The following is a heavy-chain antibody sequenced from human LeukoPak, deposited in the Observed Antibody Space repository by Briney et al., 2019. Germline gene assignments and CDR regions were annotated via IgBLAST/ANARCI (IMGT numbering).Heavy chain of an antibody. CDR2: IWYDGSNK. V-gene: IGHV3-33*06. D-gene: IGHD5-24*01. CDR1: GFTFSSSG. J-gene: IGHJ3*01. Sequence: PGRALRLSCAASGFTFSSSGMHWVRQAPGSGLEWVAVIWYDGSNKYYADSVKGRFTISRDNSKKTLYLQMNNLRAEDTALYYCAKVARDGYNDYWGQGTMVTVSS. CDR3: AKVARDGYNDY.